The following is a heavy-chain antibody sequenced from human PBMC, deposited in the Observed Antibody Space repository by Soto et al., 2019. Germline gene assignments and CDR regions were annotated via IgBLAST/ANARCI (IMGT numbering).Heavy chain of an antibody. CDR1: GGSISSSYW. Sequence: QVQLQESGPGLVKPSGTLSLTCAVSGGSISSSYWWSWVRQPPGKGLEWIGEIYHSGSTNYNPSLKRPVTISVDKSKNQFSLKLSSVTAADPAVYYCARVSGSYYYGMDGWGQGTTVTVSS. D-gene: IGHD1-26*01. J-gene: IGHJ6*02. CDR2: IYHSGST. CDR3: ARVSGSYYYGMDG. V-gene: IGHV4-4*02.